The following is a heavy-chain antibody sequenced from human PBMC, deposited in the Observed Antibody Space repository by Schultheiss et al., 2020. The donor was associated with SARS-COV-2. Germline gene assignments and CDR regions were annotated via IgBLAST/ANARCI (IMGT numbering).Heavy chain of an antibody. D-gene: IGHD3-10*01. V-gene: IGHV4-59*12. CDR2: IYYSGST. J-gene: IGHJ4*02. CDR1: GGSISSYY. Sequence: SETLSLTCTVSGGSISSYYWSWIRQPPGKGLEWIGYIYYSGSTYYNPSLKSRVTISVDTSKNQFSLKLSSVTAADTAVYYCAREPVSLVRGFDCWGQGTLVTVSS. CDR3: AREPVSLVRGFDC.